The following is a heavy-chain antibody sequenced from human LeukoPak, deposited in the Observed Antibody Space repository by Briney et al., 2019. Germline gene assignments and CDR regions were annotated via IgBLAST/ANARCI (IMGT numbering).Heavy chain of an antibody. D-gene: IGHD6-19*01. CDR3: ASTQWGGLFDY. V-gene: IGHV4-34*01. J-gene: IGHJ4*02. Sequence: SETLSLTCAVYGGSFSGYYWSWIRQPPGKGLEWIGEINHSGSTNYNPSLKSRVTISVDTSKNQFSLKLSSVTAADTAVYYCASTQWGGLFDYWGQGTLVTVSS. CDR2: INHSGST. CDR1: GGSFSGYY.